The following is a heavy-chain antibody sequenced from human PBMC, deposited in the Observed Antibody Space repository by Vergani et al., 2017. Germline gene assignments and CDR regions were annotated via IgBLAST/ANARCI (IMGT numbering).Heavy chain of an antibody. J-gene: IGHJ6*02. Sequence: QVQLQESGPGLVRPSQTLSLTCTVSGGSISSGSYYWSWFRQPAGKGLEWIGRFYTGGGTSYNPSLKSRVTISVDTSKNQFSLQLSSVTAADTAVYYCAIDPLYSTTWPFLRLDMDVWGQGTTVTVSS. V-gene: IGHV4-61*02. CDR1: GGSISSGSYY. CDR2: FYTGGGT. D-gene: IGHD6-13*01. CDR3: AIDPLYSTTWPFLRLDMDV.